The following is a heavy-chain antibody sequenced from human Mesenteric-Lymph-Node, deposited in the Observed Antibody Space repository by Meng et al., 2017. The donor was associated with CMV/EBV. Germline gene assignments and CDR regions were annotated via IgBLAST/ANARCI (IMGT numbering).Heavy chain of an antibody. D-gene: IGHD5-18*01. V-gene: IGHV4-59*01. CDR3: AREYSSFDY. Sequence: SETLSLTCTVSGGSITSYYWSWIRQPPGKGLEWIGYISYGGYTNYNPSLESRVTISRDTSKSQFSLKVTPVTTADTAVYYCAREYSSFDYWGLGTLVTVSS. CDR1: GGSITSYY. CDR2: ISYGGYT. J-gene: IGHJ4*01.